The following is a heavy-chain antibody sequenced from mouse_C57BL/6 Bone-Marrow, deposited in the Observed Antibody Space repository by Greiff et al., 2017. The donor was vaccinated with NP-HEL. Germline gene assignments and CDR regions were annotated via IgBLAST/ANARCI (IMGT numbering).Heavy chain of an antibody. CDR1: GYAFSSSW. CDR3: ARGGLGLYAMDY. D-gene: IGHD4-1*01. J-gene: IGHJ4*01. Sequence: VQLQQSGPELVKPGASVKISCKASGYAFSSSWMNWVKQRPGKGLEWIGRIYPGDGDTNYNGKFKGKATLTADKSSSTAYMQLSSLTSEDSAVYFCARGGLGLYAMDYWGQGTSVTVSS. V-gene: IGHV1-82*01. CDR2: IYPGDGDT.